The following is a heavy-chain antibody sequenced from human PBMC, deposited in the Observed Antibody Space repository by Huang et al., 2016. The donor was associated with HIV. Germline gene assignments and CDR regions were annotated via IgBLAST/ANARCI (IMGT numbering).Heavy chain of an antibody. CDR1: GGSISTGNYD. CDR3: ARVESGYYDAFDI. V-gene: IGHV4-61*09. D-gene: IGHD3-3*01. CDR2: LSTGGSA. Sequence: QVQLQESGPGLVKPSETLSLTCTVSGGSISTGNYDWSWIRQPAGKGLEWVGHLSTGGSANYNPSLKRLVTISLDTSKTQFSLKLSSVTAADSAVYYCARVESGYYDAFDIWGPGTTVTVSS. J-gene: IGHJ3*02.